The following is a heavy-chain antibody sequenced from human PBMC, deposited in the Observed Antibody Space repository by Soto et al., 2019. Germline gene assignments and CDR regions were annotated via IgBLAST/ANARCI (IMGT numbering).Heavy chain of an antibody. V-gene: IGHV5-10-1*01. CDR2: IDPSDSYT. J-gene: IGHJ6*02. CDR1: GYSFTSYW. Sequence: PGESLKISCKGSGYSFTSYWISWVRQMPGKGLEWMGRIDPSDSYTNYSPSFQGHVTISADKSISTAYLQWSSLKASDTAMYYCASAAHYGSGGKEYNYYYYYGMDVWGQGTTVTVSS. CDR3: ASAAHYGSGGKEYNYYYYYGMDV. D-gene: IGHD3-10*01.